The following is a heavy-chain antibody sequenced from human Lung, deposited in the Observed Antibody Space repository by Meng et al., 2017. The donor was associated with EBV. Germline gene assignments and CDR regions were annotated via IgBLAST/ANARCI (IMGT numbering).Heavy chain of an antibody. CDR3: VRHTFSGNPGGIDS. V-gene: IGHV4-39*01. CDR1: GGPISRTGTC. J-gene: IGHJ4*02. CDR2: QCHADDT. Sequence: LQPLESAPVLVTPSGPLSPTCSVSGGPISRTGTCGGWIRQPPGKGLEWIGSQCHADDTYYNPSLMGRVTISVDTSKNQVSLKLTSVTAADTSIYYCVRHTFSGNPGGIDSWGQGSLVTVSS. D-gene: IGHD4-23*01.